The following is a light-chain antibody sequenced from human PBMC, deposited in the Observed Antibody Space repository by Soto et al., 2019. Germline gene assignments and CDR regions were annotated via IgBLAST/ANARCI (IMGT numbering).Light chain of an antibody. CDR3: QQYDYLPLT. V-gene: IGKV1-33*01. J-gene: IGKJ4*01. CDR2: DAS. Sequence: DIQMTQSPSSLSAAVGDRVTITCQASQDIKNYLNWYQQKSRKAPKLLIYDASDLETGVPSRFSGSGSGTDFTFTINSLQPEDIATYYCQQYDYLPLTFGGGTKVEIK. CDR1: QDIKNY.